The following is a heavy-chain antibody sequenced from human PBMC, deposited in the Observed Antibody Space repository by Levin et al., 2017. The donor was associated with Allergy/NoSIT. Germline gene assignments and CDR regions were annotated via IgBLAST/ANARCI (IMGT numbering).Heavy chain of an antibody. CDR3: ARGAYYYDSSGCFGMDV. Sequence: SLTLSLPCAVSGYSISGYYWGWIRQPPGKGLEWIGTIFHSGNTYYNSSLKSRLTIIVDKSKNQFSLKLSSVTAADTAVYYCARGAYYYDSSGCFGMDVWGQGTTVTVSS. CDR1: GYSISGYY. J-gene: IGHJ6*02. D-gene: IGHD3-22*01. V-gene: IGHV4-38-2*01. CDR2: IFHSGNT.